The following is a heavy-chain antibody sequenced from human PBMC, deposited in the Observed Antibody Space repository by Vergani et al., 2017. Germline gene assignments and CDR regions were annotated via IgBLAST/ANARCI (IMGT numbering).Heavy chain of an antibody. D-gene: IGHD2-2*01. V-gene: IGHV3-48*04. CDR3: ARDFLGYCSSTSCYDAFDI. J-gene: IGHJ3*02. Sequence: VQLVESGGGVVQPGRSLRLSCAASGFTFSSYGMHWVRQAPGKGLEWVSYISSSGSTIYYADSVKGRFTISRDNAKNSLYLQMNSLRAEDTAVYYCARDFLGYCSSTSCYDAFDIWGQGTMVTVSS. CDR2: ISSSGSTI. CDR1: GFTFSSYG.